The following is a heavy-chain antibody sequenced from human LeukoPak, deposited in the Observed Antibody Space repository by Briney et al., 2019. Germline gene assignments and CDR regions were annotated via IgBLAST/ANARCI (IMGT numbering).Heavy chain of an antibody. CDR3: AKEVGGATTPFDY. D-gene: IGHD1-26*01. CDR1: GFTFDEYA. Sequence: GGSLRLSCAASGFTFDEYAMHWVRQAPGKGLEWVSAISGSGGSTYYADSVKGRFTISRDNSKNTLYLQMNSLRAEDTAVYYCAKEVGGATTPFDYWGQGTLVTVSS. V-gene: IGHV3-23*01. J-gene: IGHJ4*02. CDR2: ISGSGGST.